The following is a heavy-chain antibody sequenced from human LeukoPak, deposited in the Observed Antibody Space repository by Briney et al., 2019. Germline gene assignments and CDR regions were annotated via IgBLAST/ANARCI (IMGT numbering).Heavy chain of an antibody. J-gene: IGHJ4*02. D-gene: IGHD6-13*01. Sequence: SETLSLTCTVSGGSISSGSYYWSWIRQPAGKGLEWIGRIYTSGSTNYNPSLKSRVTISVDTSKNQFSLKLSSVTAADTAVYYCARGGKGYSSSPFDYWGQGTLVTVSS. CDR3: ARGGKGYSSSPFDY. CDR1: GGSISSGSYY. CDR2: IYTSGST. V-gene: IGHV4-61*02.